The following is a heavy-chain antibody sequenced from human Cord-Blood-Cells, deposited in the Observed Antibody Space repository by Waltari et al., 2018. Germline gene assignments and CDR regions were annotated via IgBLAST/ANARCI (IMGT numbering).Heavy chain of an antibody. CDR2: IVVGSGNT. D-gene: IGHD3-10*01. J-gene: IGHJ3*02. CDR1: GFTFTSSA. Sequence: QMQLVQSGPEVKKPGTSVKVSCKASGFTFTSSAVQWVRPARGQRLEWIGWIVVGSGNTNYAQKFQERVTITRDMSTSTAYMELSSLRSEDTAVYYCAAEETYGSGRKDAFDIWGQGTMVTVSS. V-gene: IGHV1-58*01. CDR3: AAEETYGSGRKDAFDI.